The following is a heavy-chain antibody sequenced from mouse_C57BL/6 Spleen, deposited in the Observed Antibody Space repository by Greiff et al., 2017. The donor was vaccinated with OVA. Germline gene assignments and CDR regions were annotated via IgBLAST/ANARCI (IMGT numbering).Heavy chain of an antibody. CDR3: ARGPYYYGSSYEDWYFDF. J-gene: IGHJ1*03. CDR1: GYTFTTYP. CDR2: FHPYNDDT. V-gene: IGHV1-47*01. D-gene: IGHD1-1*01. Sequence: VQLQQSGAELVKPGASVKMSCKASGYTFTTYPIEWMKQNHGKSLEWIGNFHPYNDDTKYNEKFKGKATLTVEKSSSTVYLELSRLTSDDSAVYYCARGPYYYGSSYEDWYFDFWGTGTTVTVSS.